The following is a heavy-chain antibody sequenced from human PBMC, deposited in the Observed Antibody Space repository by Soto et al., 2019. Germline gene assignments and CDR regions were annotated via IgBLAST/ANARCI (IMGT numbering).Heavy chain of an antibody. J-gene: IGHJ6*03. CDR3: ARGPLSSWYSYYYYYMDV. CDR1: GYTFTSYD. CDR2: MNPNSGNT. V-gene: IGHV1-8*01. D-gene: IGHD6-13*01. Sequence: ASVKVSCKASGYTFTSYDINWVRQATGQGLEWMGWMNPNSGNTGYAQKFQGRVTMTRNTSISTAYMELSSLRSEDTAVYYCARGPLSSWYSYYYYYMDVWGKGTTVTVSS.